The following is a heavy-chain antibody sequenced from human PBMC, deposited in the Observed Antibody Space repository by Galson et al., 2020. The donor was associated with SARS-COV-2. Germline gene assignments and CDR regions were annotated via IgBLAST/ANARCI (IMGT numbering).Heavy chain of an antibody. V-gene: IGHV2-70*11. CDR3: ARPLDCTNGPGLLDY. J-gene: IGHJ4*02. CDR1: GFSLSTSGMC. Sequence: ESGPTLVKPTQTLTLNCTFSGFSLSTSGMCVSWIRQPPGKALEWLARIDWDDDKYYSTSLKTRLTISKDTSKNQVVLTITNMDPVDTATYYCARPLDCTNGPGLLDYWGQGTLVTVSS. D-gene: IGHD2-8*01. CDR2: IDWDDDK.